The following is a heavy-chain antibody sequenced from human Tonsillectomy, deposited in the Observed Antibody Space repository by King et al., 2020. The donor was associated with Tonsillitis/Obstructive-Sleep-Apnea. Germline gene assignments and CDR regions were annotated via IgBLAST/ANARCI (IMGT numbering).Heavy chain of an antibody. J-gene: IGHJ4*02. CDR2: IWYDGSNK. D-gene: IGHD2-2*01. CDR3: ARGDCSSTSCYHADY. Sequence: VQLVESGGGVVQPGRSLRLSCAASGVTFSSYGMHWVRQAPGKGLEWVAVIWYDGSNKYYADSVKGRFTIARDNSRNTLYLQMNSLRAEDTAVYYFARGDCSSTSCYHADYWGQGTLVTVSS. CDR1: GVTFSSYG. V-gene: IGHV3-33*01.